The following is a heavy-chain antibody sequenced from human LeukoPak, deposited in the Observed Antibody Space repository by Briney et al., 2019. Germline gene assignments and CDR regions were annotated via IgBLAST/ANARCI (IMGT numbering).Heavy chain of an antibody. CDR3: AEDEGMAVAGSPSYYFDY. Sequence: GGSLRLSCAASGFTFSSYAMSWVRQAPGKGLEWVSAISGSGGSTYYADSVKGRFTISRDNSKNTLYLQMNSLRAEDTAVYYCAEDEGMAVAGSPSYYFDYWGQGTLVTVSS. D-gene: IGHD6-19*01. CDR1: GFTFSSYA. J-gene: IGHJ4*02. CDR2: ISGSGGST. V-gene: IGHV3-23*01.